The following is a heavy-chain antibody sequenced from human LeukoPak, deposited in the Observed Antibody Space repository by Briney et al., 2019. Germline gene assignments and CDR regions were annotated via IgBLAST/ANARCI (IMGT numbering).Heavy chain of an antibody. CDR2: IYYSGST. J-gene: IGHJ4*02. D-gene: IGHD2-2*02. Sequence: SETLSLTCTVSGGSISSYYWSWIRQPPGKGLEWIGYIYYSGSTNYNPSLKSRVTISVDTSKNQFSLKLSSVTAADTAVYYCARLGSGYCSSTSCYTSGSKDDYWGQGTLVTVSS. V-gene: IGHV4-59*01. CDR3: ARLGSGYCSSTSCYTSGSKDDY. CDR1: GGSISSYY.